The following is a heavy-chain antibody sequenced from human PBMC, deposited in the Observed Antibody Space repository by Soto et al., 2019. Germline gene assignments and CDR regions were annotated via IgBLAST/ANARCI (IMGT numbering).Heavy chain of an antibody. CDR1: GFTFDDYA. CDR2: ISWNSGSI. CDR3: AKDLSIAAPTDAFDI. D-gene: IGHD6-6*01. Sequence: GGSLRLSCAASGFTFDDYAMHWVRQAPGKGLEWVSGISWNSGSIGYADSVKGRFTISRDNAKNSLYLQMNSLRAEDTALYYCAKDLSIAAPTDAFDIWGQGTMVTVSS. J-gene: IGHJ3*02. V-gene: IGHV3-9*01.